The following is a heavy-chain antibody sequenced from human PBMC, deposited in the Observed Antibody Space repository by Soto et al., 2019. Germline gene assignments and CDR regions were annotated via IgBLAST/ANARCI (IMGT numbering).Heavy chain of an antibody. CDR3: AKYVRL. J-gene: IGHJ4*02. V-gene: IGHV3-23*01. D-gene: IGHD3-16*01. CDR1: GFTFSTSS. CDR2: ISGSDGGT. Sequence: GGSLRLSCAASGFTFSTSSMNWVRQAPGKGLEWVSTISGSDGGTYYADSVKGRFTISRDNSKNTVFLQMNGLRAEDTAVYYCAKYVRLWGQGTLVTVSS.